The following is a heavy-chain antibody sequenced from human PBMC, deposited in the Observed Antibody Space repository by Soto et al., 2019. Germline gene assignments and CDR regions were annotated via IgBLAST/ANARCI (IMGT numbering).Heavy chain of an antibody. CDR2: MNPNSGNT. CDR3: ARGRVRYSSMTLGY. Sequence: QVQLVQSGAEVKKPGASVKVSCKASGYTFTSYDINWVQQATGQGLEWMGWMNPNSGNTGYAQKFQGRVTMTRNTSISTAYMELSRLRSEDTAVYYCARGRVRYSSMTLGYWGQGTLVTVSS. CDR1: GYTFTSYD. J-gene: IGHJ4*02. D-gene: IGHD6-13*01. V-gene: IGHV1-8*01.